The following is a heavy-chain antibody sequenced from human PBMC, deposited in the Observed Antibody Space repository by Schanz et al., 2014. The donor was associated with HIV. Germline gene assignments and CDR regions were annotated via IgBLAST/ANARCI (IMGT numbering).Heavy chain of an antibody. CDR2: ISGIDDRT. J-gene: IGHJ4*02. V-gene: IGHV3-23*01. CDR1: GSAVSSYA. Sequence: VQLLVSGGDLVQPGGSLRLSCGVSGSAVSSYAMSWVRQAPGKGLEWVSGISGIDDRTYYAESVKGRFTISRDTSKNTLYLQMNSLRTEDTAVYYCAKAAVTDYLDYWGQGTLVTVSS. CDR3: AKAAVTDYLDY. D-gene: IGHD2-21*02.